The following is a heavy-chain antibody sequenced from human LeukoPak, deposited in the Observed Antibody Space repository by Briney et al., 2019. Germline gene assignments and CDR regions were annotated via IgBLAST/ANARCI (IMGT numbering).Heavy chain of an antibody. CDR3: ARVLHKRNYDSSVYYGY. Sequence: GGSLRLSCAASGFTFSSYSMNWVRQAPGKGLEWVSYISSSSTTIYYADSVKGRFTVSRDNAKNSLYLQMNSLRAEDTAVYYCARVLHKRNYDSSVYYGYWGQGTLVTVSS. CDR1: GFTFSSYS. CDR2: ISSSSTTI. D-gene: IGHD3-22*01. V-gene: IGHV3-48*01. J-gene: IGHJ4*02.